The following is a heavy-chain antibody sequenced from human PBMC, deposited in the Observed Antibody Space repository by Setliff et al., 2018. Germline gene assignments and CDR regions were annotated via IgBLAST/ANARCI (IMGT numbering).Heavy chain of an antibody. CDR2: INAGNGNT. J-gene: IGHJ4*02. D-gene: IGHD3-10*01. CDR3: ARDLVWFGELLDLPGYYFDY. V-gene: IGHV1-3*01. Sequence: GASVKVSCKASGYTFTSYAMHWVRQAPGQRLEWMGWINAGNGNTKYSQKFQGRVTITRDTSASTAYMELSSLRSEDTAVYYCARDLVWFGELLDLPGYYFDYWGQGTLVTVSS. CDR1: GYTFTSYA.